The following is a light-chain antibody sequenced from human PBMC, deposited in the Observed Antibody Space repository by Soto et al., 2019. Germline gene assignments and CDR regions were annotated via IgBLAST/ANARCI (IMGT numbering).Light chain of an antibody. V-gene: IGKV3-15*01. CDR2: WGS. Sequence: TQSPATLSVSLGEEVTLSCRASQSVGPNLAWYQQRPGQAPRLLIHWGSTRANGVPARFRGSGRGTDFTLTISGLQSEDLAVYYCQQYESWPPYSFGQGTKLEIK. J-gene: IGKJ2*03. CDR3: QQYESWPPYS. CDR1: QSVGPN.